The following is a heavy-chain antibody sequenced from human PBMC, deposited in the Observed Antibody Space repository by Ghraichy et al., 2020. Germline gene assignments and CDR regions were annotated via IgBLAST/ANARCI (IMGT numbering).Heavy chain of an antibody. Sequence: SETLSLTCAVSGGSISSSNWWSWVRQPPGKGLEWSGEIYHSGNTNYNPSLKGRVTISVDKYKKQCSLKLSSVTAADTAVYYCATNIGPRYYDSSGSVSRDYWGQGTLVTVSS. CDR3: ATNIGPRYYDSSGSVSRDY. J-gene: IGHJ4*02. D-gene: IGHD3-22*01. CDR2: IYHSGNT. CDR1: GGSISSSNW. V-gene: IGHV4-4*02.